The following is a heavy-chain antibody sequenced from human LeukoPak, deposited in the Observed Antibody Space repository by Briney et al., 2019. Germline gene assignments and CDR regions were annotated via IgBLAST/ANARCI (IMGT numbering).Heavy chain of an antibody. V-gene: IGHV3-30*03. CDR2: ISYDGSDE. Sequence: PGGSLRLSCAASGFTVSSSYMYWVRQAPGKGLEWVGVISYDGSDEYYTDSVKGRFTISRDNSKNTVYLQMNSLRADDTAVYYCARDFTPEWFDIHWGQGTLVTVS. D-gene: IGHD3-3*01. CDR1: GFTVSSSY. J-gene: IGHJ4*02. CDR3: ARDFTPEWFDIH.